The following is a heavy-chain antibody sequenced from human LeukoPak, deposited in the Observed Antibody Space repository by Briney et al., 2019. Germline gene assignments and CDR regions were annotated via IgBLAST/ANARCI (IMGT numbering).Heavy chain of an antibody. V-gene: IGHV3-21*01. Sequence: GGSLRLSCAASGLTFSSYSMNWVRQATGKGVEWVSSISSSSSYIYYAHSVKGRFTISRDNAKNSLYLQMNSLRAEDTAVYYCASIVGATRGPWGQGTLVTVSS. D-gene: IGHD1-26*01. CDR3: ASIVGATRGP. CDR2: ISSSSSYI. J-gene: IGHJ5*02. CDR1: GLTFSSYS.